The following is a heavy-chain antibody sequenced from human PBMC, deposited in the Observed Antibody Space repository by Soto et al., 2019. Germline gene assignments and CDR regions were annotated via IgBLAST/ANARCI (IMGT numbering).Heavy chain of an antibody. CDR2: IWFDGSKK. D-gene: IGHD2-2*01. V-gene: IGHV3-33*01. CDR1: GFTFRSYG. Sequence: QMQLVESGGGVVQPGRSLRLSCAASGFTFRSYGIHWVRQAPGKGLEWVALIWFDGSKKYYVDSVKGRFAVSRDNAKNTLYLQMNSLRVEATAVYYCARDRLVPYGYGMDVWGQGTTVTGSS. CDR3: ARDRLVPYGYGMDV. J-gene: IGHJ6*02.